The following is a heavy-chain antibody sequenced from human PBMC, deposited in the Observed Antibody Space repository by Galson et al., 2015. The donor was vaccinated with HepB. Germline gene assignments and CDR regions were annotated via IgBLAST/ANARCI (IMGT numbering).Heavy chain of an antibody. CDR1: GSTFTSYD. J-gene: IGHJ5*02. D-gene: IGHD3-3*01. CDR2: MNPNSGNT. V-gene: IGHV1-8*01. CDR3: ARVSLRVPPQGVSGYYLIDP. Sequence: SVKVSCKASGSTFTSYDINWVRQATGQGLEWMGWMNPNSGNTGYAQKFQGRVTMTRNTSISTAYMELSSLRSEDTAVYYCARVSLRVPPQGVSGYYLIDPWGQGTLVTVSS.